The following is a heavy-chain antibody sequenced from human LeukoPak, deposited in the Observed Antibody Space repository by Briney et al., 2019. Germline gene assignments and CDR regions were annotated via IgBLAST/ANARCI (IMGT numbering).Heavy chain of an antibody. CDR2: IYYSGSA. CDR1: GGSISSSSYC. CDR3: ARQGGGYDPYFYYDMAA. V-gene: IGHV4-39*01. Sequence: SETLSLTCTVSGGSISSSSYCCGSIRQPPGKGLEWIGSIYYSGSAYYNPSLKSRVTISVDTSKNQFSLKLSSVTAADTAVYYCARQGGGYDPYFYYDMAAWGKGTTVTVSS. D-gene: IGHD5-12*01. J-gene: IGHJ6*03.